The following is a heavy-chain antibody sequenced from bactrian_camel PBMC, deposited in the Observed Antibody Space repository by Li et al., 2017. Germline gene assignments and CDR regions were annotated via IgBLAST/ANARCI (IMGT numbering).Heavy chain of an antibody. CDR2: IDSAGSA. Sequence: HVQLVESGGGSVQAGGSLRLSCAASGYTYNGGDMAWFRQAPGKEREGVAAIDSAGSAAYADSVQGRFTISKDNDRNTLALQMNSLKPEDTAIHYCAADTPRRVATTSGGTPCLFNFDHWGQGTQVTVS. CDR3: AADTPRRVATTSGGTPCLFNFDH. CDR1: GYTYNGGD. V-gene: IGHV3S53*01. D-gene: IGHD7*01. J-gene: IGHJ6*01.